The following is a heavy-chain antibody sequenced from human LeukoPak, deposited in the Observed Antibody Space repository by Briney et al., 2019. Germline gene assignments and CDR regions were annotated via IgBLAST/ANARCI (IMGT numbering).Heavy chain of an antibody. CDR2: IYYSGST. D-gene: IGHD6-19*01. CDR3: ARRQVAVAGKDY. Sequence: SETLSLTCTVSGGSVSSYYWSWIRQPPGKGLEWIGYIYYSGSTNYNPSLKSRVTISVDTSKNQFSLKLNSVTAADTAVYYCARRQVAVAGKDYWGQGTLVAVSS. V-gene: IGHV4-59*02. CDR1: GGSVSSYY. J-gene: IGHJ4*02.